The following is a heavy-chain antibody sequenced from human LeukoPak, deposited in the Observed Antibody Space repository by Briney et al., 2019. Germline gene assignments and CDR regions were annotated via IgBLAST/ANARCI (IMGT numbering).Heavy chain of an antibody. J-gene: IGHJ4*02. CDR3: AKGYSGYDWVDY. Sequence: GGSLRLSCAASGFTFSSYAMTWVRQAPGKGLEWVSTISVSGGNTYYADSVKGRFTISRDNSKNTLYLQMNSLRAEDTAVYYCAKGYSGYDWVDYWGQGTLVTVSS. V-gene: IGHV3-23*01. D-gene: IGHD5-12*01. CDR1: GFTFSSYA. CDR2: ISVSGGNT.